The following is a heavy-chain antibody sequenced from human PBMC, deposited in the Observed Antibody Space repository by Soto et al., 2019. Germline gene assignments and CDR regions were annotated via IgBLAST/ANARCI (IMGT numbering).Heavy chain of an antibody. CDR1: GGSISSYY. CDR3: ARDSSYSSSGSYYYYHMDV. J-gene: IGHJ6*03. D-gene: IGHD6-6*01. Sequence: PSETLSLTCTVSGGSISSYYWSWIRQPPGKGLEWIGYIYYSGSTNYNPSLKSRVTISVDTSKNQFSLKLSSVTAADTAVYYCARDSSYSSSGSYYYYHMDVWGKGTTVTVSS. V-gene: IGHV4-59*01. CDR2: IYYSGST.